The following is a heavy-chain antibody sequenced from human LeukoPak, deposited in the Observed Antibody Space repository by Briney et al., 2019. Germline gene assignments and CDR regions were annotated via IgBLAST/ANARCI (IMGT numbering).Heavy chain of an antibody. Sequence: GGSVTVSCKASGYTFTSYGISWVRQAPGQGLEWMGWISAYNGNTNYAQKLQGRVTMTTDTSTSTAYMELRSLRSDDTAVYYCARLELVGATGGIDYWGQGTLVTVSS. D-gene: IGHD1-26*01. CDR3: ARLELVGATGGIDY. CDR2: ISAYNGNT. V-gene: IGHV1-18*01. CDR1: GYTFTSYG. J-gene: IGHJ4*02.